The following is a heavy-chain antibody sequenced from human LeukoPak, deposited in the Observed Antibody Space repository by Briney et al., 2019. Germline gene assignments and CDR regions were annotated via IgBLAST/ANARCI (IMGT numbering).Heavy chain of an antibody. D-gene: IGHD5-24*01. V-gene: IGHV4-59*01. CDR3: TSYRDGYNFDY. Sequence: PSETLSLTCTVSGGSIRSYYWSWIRQPPGKGLEWIGYISFSGITNYNPSLKSRLTISVDTSKNQFSLKLSSVTAADTAVYYCTSYRDGYNFDYWGQGTLVTISS. CDR2: ISFSGIT. J-gene: IGHJ4*02. CDR1: GGSIRSYY.